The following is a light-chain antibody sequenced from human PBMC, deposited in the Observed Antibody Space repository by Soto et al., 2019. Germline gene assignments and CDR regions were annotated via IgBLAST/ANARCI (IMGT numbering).Light chain of an antibody. CDR1: QSVSSSY. CDR3: QQHGT. Sequence: EIVLTQSPGTLSLSPGERATLSCRASQSVSSSYLAWYQQKPGQAPRLLIYGASSRATGIPDRFSGSGSGTDFTLTINRLEPEDFAVYYCQQHGTFGQGTKVEIK. V-gene: IGKV3-20*01. J-gene: IGKJ1*01. CDR2: GAS.